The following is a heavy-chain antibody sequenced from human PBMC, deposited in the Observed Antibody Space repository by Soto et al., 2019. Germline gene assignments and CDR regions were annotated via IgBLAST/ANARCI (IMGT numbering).Heavy chain of an antibody. CDR3: ARDKGRYCSGGSCKYYYGMDV. J-gene: IGHJ6*02. Sequence: ASVKVSCKASGGTFSSYAISWVRQAPGQGLEWMGGIIPIFGTANYAQKFQGRVTITADESTSTAYMELSSLRSEDTAVYYCARDKGRYCSGGSCKYYYGMDVWGQGTTVT. CDR1: GGTFSSYA. CDR2: IIPIFGTA. V-gene: IGHV1-69*13. D-gene: IGHD2-15*01.